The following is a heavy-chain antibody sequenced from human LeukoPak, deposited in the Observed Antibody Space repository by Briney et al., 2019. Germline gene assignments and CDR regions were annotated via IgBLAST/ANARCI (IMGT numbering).Heavy chain of an antibody. V-gene: IGHV1-2*04. CDR3: ATLGYCSSTSCYTPHYYMDV. D-gene: IGHD2-2*02. CDR1: GYTFTGYY. Sequence: ASVKVSCKASGYTFTGYYMHWVRQAPGQGLEWMGWINPNSGGTNYAQKFQGWVTMTRDTSISTAYMELSRLRSDDTAVYYCATLGYCSSTSCYTPHYYMDVWGKGTTVTVSS. J-gene: IGHJ6*03. CDR2: INPNSGGT.